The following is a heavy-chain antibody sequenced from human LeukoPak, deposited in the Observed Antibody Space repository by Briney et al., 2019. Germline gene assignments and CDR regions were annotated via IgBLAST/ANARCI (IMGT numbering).Heavy chain of an antibody. D-gene: IGHD2-15*01. CDR1: GFTFGSYG. CDR2: IRSDGSNK. Sequence: GGSLRLSCAASGFTFGSYGMHWVRQAPGKGLEWVTFIRSDGSNKYYADSVKGRFTISRDNAKNSLYLQMNSLRAEDTAVYYCARGSPTYCSGGSCYWFDPWGQGTLVTVSS. CDR3: ARGSPTYCSGGSCYWFDP. J-gene: IGHJ5*02. V-gene: IGHV3-30*02.